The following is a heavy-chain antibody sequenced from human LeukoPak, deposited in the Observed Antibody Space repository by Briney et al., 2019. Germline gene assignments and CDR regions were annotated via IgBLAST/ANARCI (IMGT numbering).Heavy chain of an antibody. CDR3: AKVGVMDPETKNFDY. Sequence: GGSLRLSCAASGFTFSSYAMSWVRQAPGKGLEWVSAISGSGGSTYYADSVKGRFTISRDNSKNTLYLQMNSLRAEDTAVYYCAKVGVMDPETKNFDYWGQGTLVTVSS. V-gene: IGHV3-23*01. CDR2: ISGSGGST. J-gene: IGHJ4*02. CDR1: GFTFSSYA. D-gene: IGHD3-16*01.